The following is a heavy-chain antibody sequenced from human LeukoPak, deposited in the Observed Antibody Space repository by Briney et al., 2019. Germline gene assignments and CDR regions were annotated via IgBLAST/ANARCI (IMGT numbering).Heavy chain of an antibody. CDR2: IKQDGSEK. V-gene: IGHV3-7*01. D-gene: IGHD3-10*01. Sequence: GGSLRLSCVASAFTFNNYWMSWVRQAPGKGLEWVANIKQDGSEKYYVDSVKGRFTISRDNAKNSLYLQMNSLRAEDTAVYYCARDRITMVRGVINPLDYWGQGTLVTVSS. CDR3: ARDRITMVRGVINPLDY. J-gene: IGHJ4*02. CDR1: AFTFNNYW.